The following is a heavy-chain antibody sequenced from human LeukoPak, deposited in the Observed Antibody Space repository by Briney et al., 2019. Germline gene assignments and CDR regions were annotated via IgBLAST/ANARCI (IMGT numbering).Heavy chain of an antibody. V-gene: IGHV3-30*04. Sequence: GRCLRLSCAASGFTFSSYAMHWVRQAPGKGLEWVAVISYDGSNKYYADSVKGRFTISRDNSKNTLYLQMNSLRAEDTAVYYCATDSGYSYGSDYWGQGTLVTVSS. J-gene: IGHJ4*02. CDR1: GFTFSSYA. D-gene: IGHD5-18*01. CDR3: ATDSGYSYGSDY. CDR2: ISYDGSNK.